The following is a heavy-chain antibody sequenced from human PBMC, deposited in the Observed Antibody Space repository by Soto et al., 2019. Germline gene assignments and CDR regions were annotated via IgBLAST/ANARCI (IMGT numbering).Heavy chain of an antibody. CDR2: IYHSGST. J-gene: IGHJ4*02. Sequence: QLQLQESGSGLVKPSQTLSLTCAVSGGSISSGGYSWSWIRQPPGKGLQWIGDIYHSGSTYYNPALKSRGTISVDRSKNQLALKLSSVTAADTAVYYCASAHAGAHITASVHWGQGTLVTVSS. D-gene: IGHD6-13*01. CDR1: GGSISSGGYS. CDR3: ASAHAGAHITASVH. V-gene: IGHV4-30-2*01.